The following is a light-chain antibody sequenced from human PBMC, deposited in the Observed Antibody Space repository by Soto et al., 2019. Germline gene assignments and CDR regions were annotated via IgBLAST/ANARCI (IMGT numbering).Light chain of an antibody. CDR2: GAS. J-gene: IGKJ1*01. Sequence: EIVLTQSPGTLSLSPGERATLSCRASQSVSSSYLAWYQQKPGQAPRLLIYGASSRATGIPDRFSGSGSGTDFTITISRLEPDDFAVYYWQQYGSSPQTFGQGTKVDIK. CDR3: QQYGSSPQT. CDR1: QSVSSSY. V-gene: IGKV3-20*01.